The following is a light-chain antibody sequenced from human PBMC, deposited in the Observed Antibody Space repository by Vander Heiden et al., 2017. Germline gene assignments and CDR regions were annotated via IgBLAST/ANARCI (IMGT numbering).Light chain of an antibody. V-gene: IGKV3-11*01. CDR3: QQRSYGPVFT. CDR1: QSVSSY. Sequence: EIVLPQSPATLSLSPGERATLSCRASQSVSSYLAWYQQKPGQAPRLLIYDASNRATGIPARFSGSGSGTDFTLTISSLEPEDFAVYYCQQRSYGPVFTFGPGTKVDIK. J-gene: IGKJ3*01. CDR2: DAS.